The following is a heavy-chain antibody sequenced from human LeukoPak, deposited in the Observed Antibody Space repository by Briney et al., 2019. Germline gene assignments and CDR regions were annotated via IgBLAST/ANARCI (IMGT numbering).Heavy chain of an antibody. CDR3: ARAIAAAGIGYYGMDV. V-gene: IGHV3-9*01. Sequence: GGSLRLSCAASGFTFDDYAMHWVRQAPGKGLEWVSGISWNSGSIGYADSVKGRFTISRDNAKNSLYLQMNSLRAEDTAVYYCARAIAAAGIGYYGMDVWGQGTTVTVSS. D-gene: IGHD6-13*01. CDR1: GFTFDDYA. CDR2: ISWNSGSI. J-gene: IGHJ6*02.